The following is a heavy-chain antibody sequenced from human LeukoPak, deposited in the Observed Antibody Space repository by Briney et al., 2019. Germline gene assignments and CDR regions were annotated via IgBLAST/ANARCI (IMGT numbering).Heavy chain of an antibody. V-gene: IGHV3-64D*06. D-gene: IGHD3-22*01. CDR1: GFTFNNYA. CDR2: INSDGENT. CDR3: VKRGAYDRSGYYEN. Sequence: GGSLRLSCSASGFTFNNYAMHWVRQAAGKGLEPVSAINSDGENTYYTDSVKGRFTISRDNSNNTLYLQMSSLRAEDTAVYYCVKRGAYDRSGYYENWGQGTLVTVSS. J-gene: IGHJ4*02.